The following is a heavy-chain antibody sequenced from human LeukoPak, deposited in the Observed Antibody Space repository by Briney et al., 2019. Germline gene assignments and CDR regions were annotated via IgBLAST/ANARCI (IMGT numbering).Heavy chain of an antibody. V-gene: IGHV4-34*01. D-gene: IGHD6-13*01. J-gene: IGHJ4*02. CDR3: ARDVAAAGIDY. CDR1: GGSFSGYY. CDR2: INHCGST. Sequence: SETLSLTCAVYGGSFSGYYWSWIRQPPGKGLEWIGEINHCGSTNYNPSLKSRVTISVDTSKNQFSLKLSSVTAADTAVYYCARDVAAAGIDYWGQGTLVTVSS.